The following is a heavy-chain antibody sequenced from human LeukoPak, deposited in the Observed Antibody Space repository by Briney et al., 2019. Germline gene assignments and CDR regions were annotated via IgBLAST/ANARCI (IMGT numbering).Heavy chain of an antibody. Sequence: TSETLSLTCTVSGGSISGSTHYWGWIRQPPGRGLEWIGSIYYNGRTLYNPSLKSRVTVSVDTSKNQFSLTLSSVTAADTAVYLCARDPGYYYDSRESSFDYWGQGSLVTVSS. J-gene: IGHJ4*02. CDR3: ARDPGYYYDSRESSFDY. CDR2: IYYNGRT. CDR1: GGSISGSTHY. D-gene: IGHD3-22*01. V-gene: IGHV4-39*07.